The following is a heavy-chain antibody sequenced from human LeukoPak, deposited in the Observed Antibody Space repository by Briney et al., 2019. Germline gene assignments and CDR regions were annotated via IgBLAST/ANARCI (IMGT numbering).Heavy chain of an antibody. CDR2: IYTSGST. V-gene: IGHV4-4*07. CDR1: GGSISSYY. Sequence: PSETLSLTCTVSGGSISSYYWSWIRQPAGKGLEWIGRIYTSGSTNYNPSLKSRVTMSVDTSKNQFSLKLSSVTAADTAVYYCARDLYYCGSGSYYSDVWGQGTTVTVSS. CDR3: ARDLYYCGSGSYYSDV. J-gene: IGHJ6*02. D-gene: IGHD3-10*01.